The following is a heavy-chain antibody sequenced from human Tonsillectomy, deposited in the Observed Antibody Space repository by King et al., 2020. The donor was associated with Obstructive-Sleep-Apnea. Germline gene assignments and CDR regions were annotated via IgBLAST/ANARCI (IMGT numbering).Heavy chain of an antibody. J-gene: IGHJ4*01. CDR3: ARDSSWNLAWYFDY. CDR2: ISYDGTNK. V-gene: IGHV3-30-3*01. D-gene: IGHD1-1*01. Sequence: VQLVESGGGVVQPGRSLRLSCAASGFSFSSYAMHWVRQAPGKGLEWVAVISYDGTNKYYADSVTGRFTISRDNSKNTLYLQMNSLRAEDTAVHYCARDSSWNLAWYFDYWGQGTLVTVSS. CDR1: GFSFSSYA.